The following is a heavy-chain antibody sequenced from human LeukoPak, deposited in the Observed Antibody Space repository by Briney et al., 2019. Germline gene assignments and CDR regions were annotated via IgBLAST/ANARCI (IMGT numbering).Heavy chain of an antibody. Sequence: SETLSLTCTVSGGSISSSSYYWGWIRQPPGKGLEWIGSIYYSGSTYYNPSLKSRVTISVDTSKNQFSLKLSSVTAADTAVYYCARRRLRYFDWLEGDYYYYYMDVWGKGTTVTISS. V-gene: IGHV4-39*07. CDR1: GGSISSSSYY. D-gene: IGHD3-9*01. CDR2: IYYSGST. J-gene: IGHJ6*03. CDR3: ARRRLRYFDWLEGDYYYYYMDV.